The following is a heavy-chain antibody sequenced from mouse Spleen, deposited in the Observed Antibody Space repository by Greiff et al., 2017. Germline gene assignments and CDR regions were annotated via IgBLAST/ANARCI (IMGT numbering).Heavy chain of an antibody. CDR3: ARDPIMDY. Sequence: EVQRVESGGGLVQPGGSLRLSCATSGFTFTDYYMSWVRQPPGKALEWLGFIRNKANGYTTEYSASVKGRFTISRDNSQSILYLQMNTLRAEDSATYYCARDPIMDYWGQGTSVTVSS. CDR2: IRNKANGYTT. D-gene: IGHD6-5*01. CDR1: GFTFTDYY. J-gene: IGHJ4*01. V-gene: IGHV7-3*02.